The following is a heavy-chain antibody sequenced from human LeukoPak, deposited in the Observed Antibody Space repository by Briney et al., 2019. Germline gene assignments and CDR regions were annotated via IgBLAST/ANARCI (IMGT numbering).Heavy chain of an antibody. Sequence: SETLSLTCAVYGGSFSGYYWSWIRQPPGKGLEWIGEINHSGSTNYNPSLKSRVTISVDTSKNQFSLKVSSVNAADTGVYYCASSKWGNEDCSGGSCFDYWGQGTLVTVSS. V-gene: IGHV4-34*01. D-gene: IGHD2-15*01. J-gene: IGHJ4*02. CDR3: ASSKWGNEDCSGGSCFDY. CDR2: INHSGST. CDR1: GGSFSGYY.